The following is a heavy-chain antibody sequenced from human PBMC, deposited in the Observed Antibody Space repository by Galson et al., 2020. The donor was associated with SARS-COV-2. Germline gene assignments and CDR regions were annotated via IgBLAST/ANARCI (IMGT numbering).Heavy chain of an antibody. V-gene: IGHV5-51*01. Sequence: KIGESLKISCKSSGYSFTSHWIGWVRHMPGKGLEWMGIIYPGDSDTRYSPSFQGQVTISVDKSISTAYLQWSSLKASDTAVYYCARRNVNMIGVGMDVCGQGTTVTVSS. J-gene: IGHJ6*02. D-gene: IGHD3-22*01. CDR3: ARRNVNMIGVGMDV. CDR1: GYSFTSHW. CDR2: IYPGDSDT.